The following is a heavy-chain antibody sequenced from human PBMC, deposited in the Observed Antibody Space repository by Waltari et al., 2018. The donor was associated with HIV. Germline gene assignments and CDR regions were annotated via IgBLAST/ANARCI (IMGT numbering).Heavy chain of an antibody. J-gene: IGHJ2*01. CDR3: ARGLDILTGHYHWFLDV. CDR1: GGPITSGDTY. D-gene: IGHD3-9*01. V-gene: IGHV4-61*02. CDR2: VYTSGSA. Sequence: QVQLQESGPGLVKPSQTLSLTCTVPGGPITSGDTYWTLIRQPAGKGLEWIGRVYTSGSANYNPSLRSRVTMSLDTSKNQFSLKLTSVTAADTAVYYCARGLDILTGHYHWFLDVWGRGTLVTVSS.